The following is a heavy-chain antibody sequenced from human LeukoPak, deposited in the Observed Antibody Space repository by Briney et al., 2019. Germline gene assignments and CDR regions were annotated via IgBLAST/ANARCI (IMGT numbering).Heavy chain of an antibody. V-gene: IGHV4-38-2*02. CDR3: ARVERWGGYDFESDASDI. Sequence: KSSETLSLTCTVSGYSISSGYYWDWIRQPPGKGLEWIGSIYHSGSTYYNPSLKSRVTISVDTSKNQFSLKLSSVTAADTAVYYCARVERWGGYDFESDASDIWGQGTMVTVSS. CDR2: IYHSGST. J-gene: IGHJ3*02. CDR1: GYSISSGYY. D-gene: IGHD5-12*01.